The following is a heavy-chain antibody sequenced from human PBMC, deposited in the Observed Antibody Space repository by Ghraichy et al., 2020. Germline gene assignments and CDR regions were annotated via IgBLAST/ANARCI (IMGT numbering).Heavy chain of an antibody. D-gene: IGHD5-12*01. CDR2: IYYSGST. V-gene: IGHV4-39*07. Sequence: SETLSLTCTVSGGSISSSSYYWGWIRQPPGKGLEWIGSIYYSGSTYYNPSLKSRVTISVDTSKNQFSLKLSSVTAADTAVYYCARRGYSGYENWGYFDYWGQGTLVTVSS. CDR1: GGSISSSSYY. J-gene: IGHJ4*02. CDR3: ARRGYSGYENWGYFDY.